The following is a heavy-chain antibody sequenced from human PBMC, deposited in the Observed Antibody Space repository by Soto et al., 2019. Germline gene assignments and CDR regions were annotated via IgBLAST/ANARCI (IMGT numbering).Heavy chain of an antibody. CDR2: ISSSTSHT. J-gene: IGHJ4*02. V-gene: IGHV3-11*05. CDR1: GFTFSDYY. CDR3: ARGRGAAADYFDF. D-gene: IGHD6-13*01. Sequence: QVQLVESGGGLVKPGGSLRLSCAVSGFTFSDYYMTWIRQAPGKGLEWVSYISSSTSHTNYADSVKGRFTISRDNAKNSLFLQMNSLRAEDTAVYSCARGRGAAADYFDFWGQGPLVTVSS.